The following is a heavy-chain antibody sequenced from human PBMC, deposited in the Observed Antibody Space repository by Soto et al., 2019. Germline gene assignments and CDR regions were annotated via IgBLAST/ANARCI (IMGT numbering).Heavy chain of an antibody. Sequence: SETLSLTCAVSGGSISSGGYSWSWIRQPPGKGLEWIGYIYHSGSTYYNPSLKSRVTISVDRSKNQFSLKLSSVPAADPAVYYCARAVLPAPRPTDYWGQGTLVTVSS. V-gene: IGHV4-30-2*01. J-gene: IGHJ4*02. CDR1: GGSISSGGYS. CDR3: ARAVLPAPRPTDY. D-gene: IGHD2-2*01. CDR2: IYHSGST.